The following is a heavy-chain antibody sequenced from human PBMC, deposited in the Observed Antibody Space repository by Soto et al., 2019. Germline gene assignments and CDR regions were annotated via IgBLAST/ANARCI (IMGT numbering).Heavy chain of an antibody. D-gene: IGHD3-3*01. J-gene: IGHJ3*02. CDR2: ISSSSSTI. Sequence: EVQLVESGGGLVQPGGSLRLSCAASGFTFSSYSMNWVRQAPGKGLEWVSYISSSSSTIYYADSVKGRFTISRDNAKNSLYLQMNSLRDEDTAVYYCARVSKDFWSEVTSPSDAFDIWGQGTMVTVSS. CDR1: GFTFSSYS. CDR3: ARVSKDFWSEVTSPSDAFDI. V-gene: IGHV3-48*02.